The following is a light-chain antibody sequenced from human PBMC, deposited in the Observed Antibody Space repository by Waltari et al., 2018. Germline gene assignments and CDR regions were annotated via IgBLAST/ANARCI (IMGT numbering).Light chain of an antibody. Sequence: DIVMPRSPDSLAVSLGERDTINCKSSQSVFYNSNNKDYLAWYQPRPGPPPKLPISWASTRESGVPDRFSGSGSGTDFTLTISSLQAEDVAVYYCQQYYNNPLTFGGGTKVEI. CDR1: QSVFYNSNNKDY. V-gene: IGKV4-1*01. CDR2: WAS. CDR3: QQYYNNPLT. J-gene: IGKJ4*01.